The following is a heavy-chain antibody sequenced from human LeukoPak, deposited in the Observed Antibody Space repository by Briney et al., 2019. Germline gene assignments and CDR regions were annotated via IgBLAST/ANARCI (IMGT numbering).Heavy chain of an antibody. CDR1: GYTFTDYY. D-gene: IGHD3-10*01. CDR3: ARGGSGSYSSWLDP. V-gene: IGHV1-2*02. CDR2: INPNSGGT. Sequence: GASVKVSCKASGYTFTDYYIHWVRQAPGQGLECMGWINPNSGGTNYAQKFQGRVTMTRDTSISTAYMELSGLRSDDTAVYYCARGGSGSYSSWLDPWGQGTLVTVSS. J-gene: IGHJ5*02.